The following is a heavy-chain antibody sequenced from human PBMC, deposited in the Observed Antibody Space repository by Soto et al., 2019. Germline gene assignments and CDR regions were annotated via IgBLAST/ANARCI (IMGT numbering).Heavy chain of an antibody. CDR3: ARTGGMVV. CDR2: INHSGNT. J-gene: IGHJ6*02. Sequence: SETLSLTCAVYGGSFSGYYWSWLRQPPGKGPEWIGEINHSGNTKYTPSLESRVTISVDTSKNQFSLKLNSVSAADTAVYYCARTGGMVVWSQGATVTV. CDR1: GGSFSGYY. V-gene: IGHV4-34*01.